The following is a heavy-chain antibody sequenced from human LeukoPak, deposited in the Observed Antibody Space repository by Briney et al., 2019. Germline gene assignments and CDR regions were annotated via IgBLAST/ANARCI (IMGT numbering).Heavy chain of an antibody. CDR2: IIPIFGTA. D-gene: IGHD5-12*01. V-gene: IGHV1-69*05. CDR1: GGTFSSYA. J-gene: IGHJ4*02. Sequence: SVKVSCKASGGTFSSYAISWVRQAPGQGLEWMGRIIPIFGTANYAQKFQGRVTITTDESTSTAYMELSSLRSEDTAVFYCARDGYSGYDLYYWGQGTLVTVSS. CDR3: ARDGYSGYDLYY.